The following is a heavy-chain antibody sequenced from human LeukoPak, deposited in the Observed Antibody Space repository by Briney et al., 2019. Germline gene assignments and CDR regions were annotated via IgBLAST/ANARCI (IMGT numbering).Heavy chain of an antibody. J-gene: IGHJ5*02. CDR2: ISYDGSNK. Sequence: GGSLRLSCAASGFTFSAHWMSWVRQAPGKGLEWVAVISYDGSNKYYADSVKGRFTISRDNSKNTLYLQMNSLRAEDTAVYYCARVLPTRDFDPWGQGTLVTVSS. V-gene: IGHV3-30-3*01. D-gene: IGHD2-2*01. CDR3: ARVLPTRDFDP. CDR1: GFTFSAHW.